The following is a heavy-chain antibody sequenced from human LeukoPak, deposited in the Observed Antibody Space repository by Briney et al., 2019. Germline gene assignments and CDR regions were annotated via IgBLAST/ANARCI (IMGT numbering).Heavy chain of an antibody. V-gene: IGHV4-30-4*02. D-gene: IGHD3-22*01. CDR1: GGSISSGDYY. CDR2: IYYSGST. J-gene: IGHJ6*02. CDR3: ARDRMYYDSSGYYSFDYYYYYGMDV. Sequence: NPSETLSLTCTVSGGSISSGDYYWSWIRQPPGKGLEWIGYIYYSGSTYYNPSLKSRVTISVDTSKNQFSLKLSSVTAADTAVYYCARDRMYYDSSGYYSFDYYYYYGMDVWGQGTTVTVSS.